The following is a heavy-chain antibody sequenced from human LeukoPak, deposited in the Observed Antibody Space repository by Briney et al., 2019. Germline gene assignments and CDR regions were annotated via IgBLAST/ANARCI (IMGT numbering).Heavy chain of an antibody. CDR3: AKDRYTYGTEYFDY. V-gene: IGHV3-30*18. CDR2: ISYDGSNK. Sequence: PGRSLRLSCAASGFAFSSYGMHWVRQAPGKGREGVALISYDGSNKYYADSVKGRFTISRDNSKNTLYLQMNSLRDEDTAVYYCAKDRYTYGTEYFDYWGQGTLVTVSS. D-gene: IGHD5-18*01. CDR1: GFAFSSYG. J-gene: IGHJ4*02.